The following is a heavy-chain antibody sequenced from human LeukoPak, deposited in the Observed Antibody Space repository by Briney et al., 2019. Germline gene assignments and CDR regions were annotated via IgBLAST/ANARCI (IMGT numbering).Heavy chain of an antibody. Sequence: GGSLRLSCAASGFTFSSYSMHWVRQAPGKGLEWVSCISSSGSTIYYADSVKGRFTISRDNAKNSLYLQMNSLRAEDTAVYYCARERRTVTTDYWGQGTLVTVSS. CDR2: ISSSGSTI. J-gene: IGHJ4*02. D-gene: IGHD4-17*01. CDR3: ARERRTVTTDY. V-gene: IGHV3-48*01. CDR1: GFTFSSYS.